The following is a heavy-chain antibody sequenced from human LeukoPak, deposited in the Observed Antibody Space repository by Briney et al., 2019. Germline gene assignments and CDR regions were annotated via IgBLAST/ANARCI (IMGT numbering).Heavy chain of an antibody. CDR1: GGTFSSYA. V-gene: IGHV1-69*05. D-gene: IGHD2-2*01. CDR2: IIPIFGTA. Sequence: GSSVKVSCKASGGTFSSYAISWVRQAPGQGLEWMGGIIPIFGTANYAQKFQGRVTITTDESTSTAYMELRSLRSDDTAVYYCARDPQPIVVVPAAPAYYYMDVWGKGTTVTVSS. CDR3: ARDPQPIVVVPAAPAYYYMDV. J-gene: IGHJ6*03.